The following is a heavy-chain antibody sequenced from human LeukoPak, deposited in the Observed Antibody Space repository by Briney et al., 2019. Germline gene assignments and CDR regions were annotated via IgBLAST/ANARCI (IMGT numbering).Heavy chain of an antibody. D-gene: IGHD2-15*01. CDR2: IYHSGCP. CDR1: GGSISSNNW. J-gene: IGHJ5*02. Sequence: SGTLSLTCAVSGGSISSNNWWGWVRQPPGKGLEWIGEIYHSGCPNYNPSLKSRVTISVDKSRNHFSLNLSSVTAADTAVYYCATFCSGGDCYSFAPWGQGTLVTVSS. CDR3: ATFCSGGDCYSFAP. V-gene: IGHV4-4*02.